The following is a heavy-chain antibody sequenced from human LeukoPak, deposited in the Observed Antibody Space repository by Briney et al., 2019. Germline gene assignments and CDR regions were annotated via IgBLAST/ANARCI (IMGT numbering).Heavy chain of an antibody. Sequence: SQTLSLTCVISGDSVSNNRAAWSWIRQSPSRGLEWLGRTYYRSKWYSDYAVSVKSRITVNPDTSKNQFSLQLNSVSPEDTAVYYCVRIHSGVMDYWGQGTLVTVSS. D-gene: IGHD6-25*01. J-gene: IGHJ4*02. CDR1: GDSVSNNRAA. V-gene: IGHV6-1*01. CDR3: VRIHSGVMDY. CDR2: TYYRSKWYS.